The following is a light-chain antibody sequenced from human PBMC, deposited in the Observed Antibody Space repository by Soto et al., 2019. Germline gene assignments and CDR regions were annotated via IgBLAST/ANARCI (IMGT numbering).Light chain of an antibody. Sequence: DIQMTQSPSAMSASVGDRVTITCRASQGIGNSLAWFQQKPGKAPKRLIYGASSLQSGVPSRFSGSGSGTEFTLTISSLQPEDCATYYCLHHKSYPLTFGGGTKVEFK. CDR3: LHHKSYPLT. CDR2: GAS. V-gene: IGKV1-17*03. CDR1: QGIGNS. J-gene: IGKJ4*01.